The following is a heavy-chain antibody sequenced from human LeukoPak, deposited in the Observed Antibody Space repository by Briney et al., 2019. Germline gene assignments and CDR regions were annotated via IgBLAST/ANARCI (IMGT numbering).Heavy chain of an antibody. D-gene: IGHD4-17*01. J-gene: IGHJ4*02. CDR3: ARGEGRTTSVRYYFDY. V-gene: IGHV3-53*01. CDR1: GFTVSSNY. CDR2: LFSGGST. Sequence: PGGPLRLSCAASGFTVSSNYMSWVRQAPGKGLEWVSVLFSGGSTYYADSVKGRFTISRDNSKNTLYLQMNSLRAEDTAMHYCARGEGRTTSVRYYFDYWGQGTLVTVSP.